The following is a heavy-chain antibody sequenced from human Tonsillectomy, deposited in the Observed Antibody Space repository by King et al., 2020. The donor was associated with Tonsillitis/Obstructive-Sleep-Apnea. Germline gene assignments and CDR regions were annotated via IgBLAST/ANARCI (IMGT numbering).Heavy chain of an antibody. CDR1: GFTVSYHY. J-gene: IGHJ4*02. D-gene: IGHD1-26*01. Sequence: VQLVESGGGLVQPGGSLSLSCAASGFTVSYHYMDSSRQTPGEGLEWCGRPRNKANSYTPEYAASVKGRFTIPRDESKNSLYLQMNSLKTEDTAVYYCARGLSGSTSYWGQGTLVTVSS. CDR2: PRNKANSYTP. CDR3: ARGLSGSTSY. V-gene: IGHV3-72*01.